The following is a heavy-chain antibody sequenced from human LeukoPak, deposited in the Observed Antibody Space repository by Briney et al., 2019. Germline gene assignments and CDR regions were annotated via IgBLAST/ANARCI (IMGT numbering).Heavy chain of an antibody. CDR2: ISSSSSTI. CDR1: EVTFSSYG. Sequence: GVLRLSCAPSEVTFSSYGMHWVRQAPGKGLEWVAYISSSSSTIYYADSVKGRFTISRANSKNTLYLQMNSLRAEDTAVYYCAKDREGVVGARDDWGQGTLVTVSS. J-gene: IGHJ4*02. CDR3: AKDREGVVGARDD. V-gene: IGHV3-48*01. D-gene: IGHD1-26*01.